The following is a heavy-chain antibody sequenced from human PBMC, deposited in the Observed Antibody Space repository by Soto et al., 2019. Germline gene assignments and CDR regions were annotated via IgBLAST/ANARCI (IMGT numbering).Heavy chain of an antibody. D-gene: IGHD2-2*01. CDR1: GYTFTSYG. J-gene: IGHJ4*02. V-gene: IGHV1-18*01. Sequence: ASVKVSCKASGYTFTSYGISWVRQAPGQGLEWMGWISAYNGNTNYAQKLQGRVTMTTDTSTSTAYMELRSLRSDDTAVYYCASGYYRRSPSCSNFEYGGQGTLVTFCS. CDR3: ASGYYRRSPSCSNFEY. CDR2: ISAYNGNT.